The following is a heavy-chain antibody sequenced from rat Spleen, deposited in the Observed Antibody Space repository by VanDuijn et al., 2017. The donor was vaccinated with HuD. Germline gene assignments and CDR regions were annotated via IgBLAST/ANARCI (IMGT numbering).Heavy chain of an antibody. CDR3: ARRYDFDY. V-gene: IGHV5-25*01. J-gene: IGHJ2*01. CDR2: ITNTGGST. D-gene: IGHD2-1*01. CDR1: GFTFSDYY. Sequence: EVQLVESGGGLVQPGRSLKLSCAVSGFTFSDYYMAWVRQAPTKGLEWVASITNTGGSTYYPDSVKGRFTISRDNAKTTLYLQMNSLRSEDTATYYCARRYDFDYWGQGVMVTVSS.